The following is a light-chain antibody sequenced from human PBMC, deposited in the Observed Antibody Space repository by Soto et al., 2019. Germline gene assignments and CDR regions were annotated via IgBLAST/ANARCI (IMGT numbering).Light chain of an antibody. J-gene: IGKJ1*01. CDR2: DAS. CDR1: QSISSTY. CDR3: QHYDSARWT. V-gene: IGKV3-20*01. Sequence: IALTQSPGTLSLSPGERATLSCRASQSISSTYLTWYHQKPGQAPRLLIYDASRRATGIPDRFSGSGSGTDFSLTISRLEPEDFAVYYCQHYDSARWTFGLGTKVDIK.